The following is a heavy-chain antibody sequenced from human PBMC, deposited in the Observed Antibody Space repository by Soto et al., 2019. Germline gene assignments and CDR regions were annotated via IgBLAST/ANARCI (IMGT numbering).Heavy chain of an antibody. CDR1: GFTFSDHY. J-gene: IGHJ2*01. Sequence: EVQLVESGGGLVQPGGSLRLSCAASGFTFSDHYMDWVRQAPGKGLEWVGRTRNKANSYTTEYAASVKGRFTISRDDSKNSLYLQMNSLKTEDTAVYYCARERWGYGYRAGLLELWGRGTLVTVSS. CDR2: TRNKANSYTT. CDR3: ARERWGYGYRAGLLEL. D-gene: IGHD5-18*01. V-gene: IGHV3-72*01.